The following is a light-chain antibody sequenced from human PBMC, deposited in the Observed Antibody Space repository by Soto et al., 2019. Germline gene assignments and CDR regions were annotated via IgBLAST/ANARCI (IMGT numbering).Light chain of an antibody. Sequence: QLVLTQSPSASASLGASVKLTCTLSSGHSTYAIAWHQQQPEKGPRYLMKLDSDGSHSKGDGIPDRFSGSSSGAERYLTITSPQSEDEADYYCQTWATVPDWVFGGGTKVTVL. V-gene: IGLV4-69*01. CDR2: LDSDGSH. J-gene: IGLJ3*02. CDR3: QTWATVPDWV. CDR1: SGHSTYA.